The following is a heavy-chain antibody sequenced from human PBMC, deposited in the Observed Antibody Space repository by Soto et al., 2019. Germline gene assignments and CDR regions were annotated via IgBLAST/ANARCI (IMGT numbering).Heavy chain of an antibody. CDR2: ISSSSSYI. CDR3: ARDLKEDIVVVVAAADAFDS. CDR1: GFTFSSYS. V-gene: IGHV3-21*01. D-gene: IGHD2-15*01. J-gene: IGHJ3*02. Sequence: GGSLRLSCAASGFTFSSYSMNGVRPAPGKGLEWVSSISSSSSYIYYADSVKGRFTISRDNAKNSLYLQMNSLRAEDTAVYYCARDLKEDIVVVVAAADAFDSWGQGTMVTVSS.